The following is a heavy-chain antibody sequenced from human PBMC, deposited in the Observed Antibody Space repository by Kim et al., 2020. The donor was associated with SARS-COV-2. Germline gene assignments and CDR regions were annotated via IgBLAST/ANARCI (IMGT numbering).Heavy chain of an antibody. D-gene: IGHD2-15*01. V-gene: IGHV3-53*01. Sequence: GGSLRLSCAASGFTVSSNYMSWVRQAPGKGLEWVSVIYSGGSTYYADSVKGRFTISRDNSKNTLYLQMNSLRAEDTAVYYCSGVRGYCSGGSCYSPFDYYYGMDVWGQGTTVTVSS. J-gene: IGHJ6*02. CDR1: GFTVSSNY. CDR2: IYSGGST. CDR3: SGVRGYCSGGSCYSPFDYYYGMDV.